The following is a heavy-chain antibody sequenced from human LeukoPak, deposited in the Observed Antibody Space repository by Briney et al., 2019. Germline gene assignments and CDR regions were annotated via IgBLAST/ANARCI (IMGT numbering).Heavy chain of an antibody. J-gene: IGHJ5*02. V-gene: IGHV4-59*11. CDR1: GDSISSQY. Sequence: SETLSLTCTVSGDSISSQYWSWIRQPPGKGLEWIGFVFHTGITNYNPSLKSRVTISIDTSKNQFSLKLSSVTAADTAVYFCARDHYYDASGYYYRWFDPWGQGILVTVSA. D-gene: IGHD3-22*01. CDR2: VFHTGIT. CDR3: ARDHYYDASGYYYRWFDP.